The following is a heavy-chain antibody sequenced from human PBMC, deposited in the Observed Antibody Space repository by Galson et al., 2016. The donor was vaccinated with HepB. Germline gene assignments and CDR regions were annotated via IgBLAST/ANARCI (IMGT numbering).Heavy chain of an antibody. D-gene: IGHD5-18*01. J-gene: IGHJ4*02. Sequence: SLRLSCAASGFTFSYYGMHWVRQAPGKGLEWVAVIWYDGSNKYYADSVRGRFTISRDNTKNILYLQMNSLRAEDTAMYYCAKDIDSSYTAPDSWGQGTLVTVSS. CDR1: GFTFSYYG. CDR2: IWYDGSNK. V-gene: IGHV3-33*06. CDR3: AKDIDSSYTAPDS.